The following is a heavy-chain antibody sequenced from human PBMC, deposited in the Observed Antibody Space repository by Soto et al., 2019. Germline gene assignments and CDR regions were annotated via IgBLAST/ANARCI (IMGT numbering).Heavy chain of an antibody. J-gene: IGHJ6*02. CDR1: GGCISCNSYY. V-gene: IGHV4-39*02. CDR3: AKDFDVVVVLSATRGLDV. D-gene: IGHD2-15*01. Sequence: WETLSLTCTVSGGCISCNSYYWACIGKPPWKGLEWIGNIYYSGSTYYNPSLKSRVTISVDTSKNQFSLQLRSVTAADTGVYYCAKDFDVVVVLSATRGLDVCGQGTTVTVSS. CDR2: IYYSGST.